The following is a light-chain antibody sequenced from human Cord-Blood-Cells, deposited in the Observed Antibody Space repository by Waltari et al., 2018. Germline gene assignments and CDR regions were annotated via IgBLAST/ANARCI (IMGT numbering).Light chain of an antibody. CDR3: QQSYSTPYT. V-gene: IGKV1-39*01. Sequence: DIQMTQSPSSLSASVGDRVTITCRASQSISSYLDWYQQKPGKAPKLLIYAASSLQSGVPSMFSGSASVTDFTLTISSLQPEDFATYYCQQSYSTPYTFGQGTKLEIK. J-gene: IGKJ2*01. CDR1: QSISSY. CDR2: AAS.